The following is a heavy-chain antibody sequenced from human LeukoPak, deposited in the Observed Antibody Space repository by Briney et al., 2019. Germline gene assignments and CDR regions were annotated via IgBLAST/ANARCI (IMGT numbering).Heavy chain of an antibody. CDR3: SKDGVWYYDSSGYCFDP. CDR1: GFTFSSYA. J-gene: IGHJ5*02. D-gene: IGHD3-22*01. Sequence: GGSLRLSCAASGFTFSSYAMSWVRQAPGKGLEWVSAISGSGGSTYYADSVKGRFTISRDNSKKTLYLQMNSLRAEDTAVYYCSKDGVWYYDSSGYCFDPWGQGTLVTVSS. V-gene: IGHV3-23*01. CDR2: ISGSGGST.